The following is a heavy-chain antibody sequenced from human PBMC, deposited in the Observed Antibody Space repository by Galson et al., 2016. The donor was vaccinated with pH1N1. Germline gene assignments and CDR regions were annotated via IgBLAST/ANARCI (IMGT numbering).Heavy chain of an antibody. J-gene: IGHJ4*02. CDR1: GFTVSSTD. CDR2: LYTSGFT. Sequence: SLRLSCAASGFTVSSTDMSWVRQAPGKGLEWVSLLYTSGFTYYAVSVKGRFTISRDNSKNTLYLQMNSLTAEDTAVYYCARRKKSRSLTLDYWGQGTLVTASS. CDR3: ARRKKSRSLTLDY. D-gene: IGHD6-6*01. V-gene: IGHV3-53*01.